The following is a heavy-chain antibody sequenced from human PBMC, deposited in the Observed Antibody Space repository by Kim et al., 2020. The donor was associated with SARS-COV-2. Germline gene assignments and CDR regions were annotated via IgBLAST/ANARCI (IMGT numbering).Heavy chain of an antibody. V-gene: IGHV4-4*07. CDR3: ARERRIVLMVYALDY. Sequence: SETLSLTCTVSGGSISSYYWSWIRQPAGKGLEWIGRIYTSGSTNYNPSLKSRVTMSVDTSKNQFSLKLSSVTAADTAVYYCARERRIVLMVYALDYWGQGTLVTVSS. CDR2: IYTSGST. D-gene: IGHD2-8*01. J-gene: IGHJ4*02. CDR1: GGSISSYY.